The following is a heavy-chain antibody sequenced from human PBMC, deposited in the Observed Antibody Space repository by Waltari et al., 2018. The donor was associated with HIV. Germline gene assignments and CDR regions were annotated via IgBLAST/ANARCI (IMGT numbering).Heavy chain of an antibody. Sequence: EVQLVESGGGLIQHGGSLRLSCAASGFTVSSNYMSWVRQAPGKGLEWVSVIYSGGSTYYADSVKGRFTISRDNSKNTLYLQMNSLRAEYTAVYYCARVALPAAIHYGMDVLGQGTTVTVSS. J-gene: IGHJ6*02. V-gene: IGHV3-53*01. CDR2: IYSGGST. D-gene: IGHD2-2*01. CDR3: ARVALPAAIHYGMDV. CDR1: GFTVSSNY.